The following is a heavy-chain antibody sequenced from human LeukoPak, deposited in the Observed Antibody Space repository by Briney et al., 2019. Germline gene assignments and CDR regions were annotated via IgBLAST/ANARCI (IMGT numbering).Heavy chain of an antibody. CDR2: IKQDGSEK. Sequence: GGSLRLSCAASGFTFSSYWMSWVRQAPGKGLEWVANIKQDGSEKYYVDSVKGRFTISRDNAKNSLYLQMNSLRAEDMAVYYCAREYYDFWSGSVPMDVWGQGTTVTVSS. CDR3: AREYYDFWSGSVPMDV. J-gene: IGHJ6*02. D-gene: IGHD3-3*01. V-gene: IGHV3-7*03. CDR1: GFTFSSYW.